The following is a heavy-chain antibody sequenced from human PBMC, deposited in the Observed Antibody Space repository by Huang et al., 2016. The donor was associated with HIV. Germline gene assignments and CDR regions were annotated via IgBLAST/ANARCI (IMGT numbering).Heavy chain of an antibody. D-gene: IGHD3-10*01. Sequence: QVQLVQSGPEVRKPGASVKVSCKASDYTFTTYGINWVRQAPGQGLEWMGWISTYNCNTNYEQKRQGRVTMTTDTTANTAYMELRSLRSDDTAMYYCARDRVPAVRYYYGMDVWGQGTTVIVSS. J-gene: IGHJ6*02. V-gene: IGHV1-18*04. CDR1: DYTFTTYG. CDR2: ISTYNCNT. CDR3: ARDRVPAVRYYYGMDV.